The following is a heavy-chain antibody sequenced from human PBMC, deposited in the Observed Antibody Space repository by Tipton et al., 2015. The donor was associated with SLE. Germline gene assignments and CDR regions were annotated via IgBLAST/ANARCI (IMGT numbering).Heavy chain of an antibody. Sequence: SLRLSCTGSGFTFGVYVVIWVRHIPGKGLEWVGSIRSKAFGGTIEYAASVKGRFTISRDDSKSIAFLEMNSLKTEDTAVYYCTRSRSIDCWGQGTLVTVSS. CDR1: GFTFGVYV. V-gene: IGHV3-49*04. CDR2: IRSKAFGGTI. D-gene: IGHD2-2*01. CDR3: TRSRSIDC. J-gene: IGHJ4*02.